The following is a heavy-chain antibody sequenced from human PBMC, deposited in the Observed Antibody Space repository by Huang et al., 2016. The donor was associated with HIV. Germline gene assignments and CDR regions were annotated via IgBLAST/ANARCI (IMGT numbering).Heavy chain of an antibody. V-gene: IGHV4-39*02. Sequence: LLLRESGSGLVQTSETMSLSCTVAFASISGNSTYWTWVRQSPGKGLEWIAGLHYGGRTYYNPSLKGRVSMSVDTSHKQHFSLTLASVTAADTAVYFCASGPVIVSISRFYFEQWGPGILVTV. CDR2: LHYGGRT. CDR3: ASGPVIVSISRFYFEQ. CDR1: FASISGNSTY. D-gene: IGHD3-22*01. J-gene: IGHJ4*02.